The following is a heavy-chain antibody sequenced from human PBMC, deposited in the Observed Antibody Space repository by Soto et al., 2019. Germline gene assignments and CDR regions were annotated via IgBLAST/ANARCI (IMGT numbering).Heavy chain of an antibody. CDR1: GGSISSGGYY. J-gene: IGHJ4*02. Sequence: SETLSLTCTVSGGSISSGGYYWSWIRQQPGKGLDWIGYIYYSGSTYYNPSLKSRVTISVDTSKNQFSLKLSSVTAADTAVYYCARVNPGSGSSRYVDYWGQGTLVTVSS. V-gene: IGHV4-31*03. CDR2: IYYSGST. CDR3: ARVNPGSGSSRYVDY. D-gene: IGHD3-10*01.